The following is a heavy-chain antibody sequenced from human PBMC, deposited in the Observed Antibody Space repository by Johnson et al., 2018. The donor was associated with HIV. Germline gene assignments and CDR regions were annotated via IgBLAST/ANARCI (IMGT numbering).Heavy chain of an antibody. CDR1: GFTFSSYA. D-gene: IGHD5-24*01. J-gene: IGHJ3*02. CDR3: ARDEPYNLNAFDI. Sequence: QVQLVESGGGLVQPGRSLRLSCAASGFTFSSYAMHWVRQAPGKGLEWVAVISYDGSNKYYADSVKGRFTISRDNSKNTLYLQMNSLRAGDTAVYYCARDEPYNLNAFDIWGQGTMVTVSS. V-gene: IGHV3-30-3*01. CDR2: ISYDGSNK.